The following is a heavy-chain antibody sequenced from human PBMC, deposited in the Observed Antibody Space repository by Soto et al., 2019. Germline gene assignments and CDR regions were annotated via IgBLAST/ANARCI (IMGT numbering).Heavy chain of an antibody. J-gene: IGHJ3*02. CDR2: IRSKTSSETR. CDR1: LFPFTTAW. CDR3: TTDGFSGIVGI. D-gene: IGHD1-26*01. Sequence: GGSLRLSCAASLFPFTTAWMTWVRQAPGKGLEWVGRIRSKTSSETREYAAPVKGRFTISRDDSKNMLYLEMNSLKIEDTGVYYCTTDGFSGIVGIWGQGTKVTVSS. V-gene: IGHV3-15*01.